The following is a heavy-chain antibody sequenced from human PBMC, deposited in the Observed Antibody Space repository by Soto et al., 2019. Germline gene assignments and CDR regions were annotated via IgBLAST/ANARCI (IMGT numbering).Heavy chain of an antibody. D-gene: IGHD6-6*01. CDR1: GFTFSSYS. J-gene: IGHJ4*02. V-gene: IGHV3-21*01. CDR2: ISSSGSYI. Sequence: GGSLRLSCAASGFTFSSYSMNWVRQAPGKGLEWVSSISSSGSYIYYADSVKGRFTISRDNAKNSLYLQMNSLRAEDTAVDYCARANLDGDEYSSSFDYWGQGTLVTVSS. CDR3: ARANLDGDEYSSSFDY.